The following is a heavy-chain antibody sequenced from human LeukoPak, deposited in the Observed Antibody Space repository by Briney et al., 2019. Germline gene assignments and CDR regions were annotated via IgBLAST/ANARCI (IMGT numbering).Heavy chain of an antibody. CDR1: GGTFSSYA. CDR3: ARANYDYVWGSYRPYFDY. CDR2: IIPIFGTA. V-gene: IGHV1-69*13. J-gene: IGHJ4*02. Sequence: HRASVKVSCKASGGTFSSYAISWVRQAPGQGLEWMGGIIPIFGTANYAQKFQGRVTIAADESTSTAYMELSSLRSEDTAVYYCARANYDYVWGSYRPYFDYWGQGTLVTVSS. D-gene: IGHD3-16*01.